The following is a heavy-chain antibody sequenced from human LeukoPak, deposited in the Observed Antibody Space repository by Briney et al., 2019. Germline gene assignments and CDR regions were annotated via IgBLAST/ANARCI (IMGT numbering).Heavy chain of an antibody. CDR1: GFTFSSYS. Sequence: PGGSLRLSCAASGFTFSSYSMNWVRQAPGKGLEWVSSISSSSSYIYYADSVKGRFTISRDNAKNSLYLQMNSLRAEDTAVYYCAKSPTYYYGSGTVYYFDYWGQGTLVTVSS. D-gene: IGHD3-10*01. J-gene: IGHJ4*02. CDR3: AKSPTYYYGSGTVYYFDY. V-gene: IGHV3-21*01. CDR2: ISSSSSYI.